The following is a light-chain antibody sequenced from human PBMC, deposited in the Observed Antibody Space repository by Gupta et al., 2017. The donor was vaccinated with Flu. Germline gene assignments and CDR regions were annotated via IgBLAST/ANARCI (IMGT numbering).Light chain of an antibody. CDR2: SNN. V-gene: IGLV1-47*02. J-gene: IGLJ2*01. CDR1: SSNIGSNY. CDR3: SAWDDSLSGFWV. Sequence: QSVLTQPPSASGTPGQRVTISCSGSSSNIGSNYVYWYQQLPGTAPNLLIYSNNQRPSGVPDRFSGPKSGTSASLAISGLRSEDDADYYCSAWDDSLSGFWVFGGGTKLTVL.